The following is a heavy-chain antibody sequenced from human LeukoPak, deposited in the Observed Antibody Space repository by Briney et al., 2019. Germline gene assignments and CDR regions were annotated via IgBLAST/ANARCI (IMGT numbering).Heavy chain of an antibody. V-gene: IGHV4-61*02. J-gene: IGHJ4*02. CDR3: ARDLIGPYYFDY. CDR2: IYTSGST. CDR1: GGSISSGSYY. Sequence: SQTLSLTCTVSGGSISSGSYYWSWIRQPAGKGLEWIGRIYTSGSTNYNPSLKSRLTISVDTSKNQFSLKLSSVTAADTAVYYCARDLIGPYYFDYWGQGTLVTVSS.